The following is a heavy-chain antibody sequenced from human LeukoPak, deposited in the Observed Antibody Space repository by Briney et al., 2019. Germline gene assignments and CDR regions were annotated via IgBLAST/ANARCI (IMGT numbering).Heavy chain of an antibody. CDR1: GCTFDDYA. Sequence: GGSLRLSCAACGCTFDDYAMHWVGQPPRKGVEGVSLVSWDGGNTHYVHSVKARFTLYRDNNKTSMYMHTNSLRAEATALYYCANDMSYRARYRTIAAAGGVDYWGQGTLVTVSS. J-gene: IGHJ4*02. CDR2: VSWDGGNT. D-gene: IGHD6-13*01. CDR3: ANDMSYRARYRTIAAAGGVDY. V-gene: IGHV3-43D*03.